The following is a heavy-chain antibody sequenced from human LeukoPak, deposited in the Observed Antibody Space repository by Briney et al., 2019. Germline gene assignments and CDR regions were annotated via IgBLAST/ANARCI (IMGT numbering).Heavy chain of an antibody. D-gene: IGHD6-13*01. CDR3: ARDMEYSSSWLYYYYYMDV. Sequence: SETLSLTCTVSGDSISTSNSYWGWIRQPPGKGLEWIGSIYYSGNTYYNASLKSRVTISVDTSKNQFSLKLSSVTAADTAVYYCARDMEYSSSWLYYYYYMDVWGKGTTVTISS. CDR2: IYYSGNT. J-gene: IGHJ6*03. V-gene: IGHV4-39*02. CDR1: GDSISTSNSY.